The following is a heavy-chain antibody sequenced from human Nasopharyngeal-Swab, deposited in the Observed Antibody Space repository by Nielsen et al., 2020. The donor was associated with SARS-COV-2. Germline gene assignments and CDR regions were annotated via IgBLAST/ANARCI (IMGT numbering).Heavy chain of an antibody. CDR3: ARSSERVGATPPGDY. J-gene: IGHJ4*02. D-gene: IGHD1-26*01. CDR2: ISYDGSNK. Sequence: WIRQPPGKGLEWVAVISYDGSNKYYADSVKGRFTISRDNSKNTLCLQMNSLRAEDTAVYYCARSSERVGATPPGDYWGQGTLVTVSS. V-gene: IGHV3-30*03.